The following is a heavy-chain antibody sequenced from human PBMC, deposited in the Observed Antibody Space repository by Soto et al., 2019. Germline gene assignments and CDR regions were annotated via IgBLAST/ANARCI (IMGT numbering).Heavy chain of an antibody. CDR3: AKMVAGTSY. V-gene: IGHV3-23*01. Sequence: GGSLRLSCVFSGLAFSTYWMSLVRQAPGKGLEWVSAISGSGGSTYYADSVKGRFTISRDNSKNTLYLQMNSLRAEDTAVYYCAKMVAGTSYWGQGTLVTVSS. CDR1: GLAFSTYW. J-gene: IGHJ4*02. D-gene: IGHD6-19*01. CDR2: ISGSGGST.